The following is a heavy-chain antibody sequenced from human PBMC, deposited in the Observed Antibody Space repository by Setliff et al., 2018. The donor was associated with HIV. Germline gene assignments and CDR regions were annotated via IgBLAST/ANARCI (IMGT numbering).Heavy chain of an antibody. CDR1: SASIRFYY. Sequence: SETLSLTCTVSSASIRFYYWTWIRQPPGKGLEWIGNVYYTGSTNYNPSLKSRITISIDTSKSQFSLKLTSVAAAGTAVYYCARDSGGYNYGFAVGSFDYWGQGALVTVSS. D-gene: IGHD5-18*01. J-gene: IGHJ4*02. CDR2: VYYTGST. CDR3: ARDSGGYNYGFAVGSFDY. V-gene: IGHV4-59*01.